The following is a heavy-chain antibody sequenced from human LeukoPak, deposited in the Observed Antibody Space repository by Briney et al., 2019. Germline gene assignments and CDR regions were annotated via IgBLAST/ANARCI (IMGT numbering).Heavy chain of an antibody. V-gene: IGHV1-69*05. CDR3: ARMGESSGYYYIGSAFEI. J-gene: IGHJ3*02. D-gene: IGHD3-22*01. CDR1: GGTFSSYA. CDR2: IIPIFGTA. Sequence: GASVKVSCKASGGTFSSYAISWVRQAPGQGLEWMGRIIPIFGTANYAQKFQGRVTITTDESTSTAYMELSSLRSEDTAVYYCARMGESSGYYYIGSAFEIGSQGRMVTVSS.